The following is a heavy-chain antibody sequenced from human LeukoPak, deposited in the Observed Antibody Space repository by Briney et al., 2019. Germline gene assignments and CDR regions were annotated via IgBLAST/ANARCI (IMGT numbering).Heavy chain of an antibody. D-gene: IGHD4-17*01. J-gene: IGHJ3*02. CDR1: GGSISSYY. Sequence: SETLSLTCTVSGGSISSYYWSWIRQPPGKGLEWIGYIYYSGSTNYNPSLKSRVTISVDTSKNQFSLKLSSVTAADTAVYYCARQRQYGDYVSLYGAFDIWGQGTMVTVSS. CDR3: ARQRQYGDYVSLYGAFDI. V-gene: IGHV4-59*01. CDR2: IYYSGST.